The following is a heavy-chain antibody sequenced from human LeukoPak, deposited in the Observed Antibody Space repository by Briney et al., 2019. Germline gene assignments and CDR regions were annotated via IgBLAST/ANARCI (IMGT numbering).Heavy chain of an antibody. CDR1: GFTFSSYW. D-gene: IGHD4-17*01. V-gene: IGHV3-74*01. Sequence: GGSLRLSCAASGFTFSSYWMHWVRQAPGKGLVWVSRINSDGSSTSYADSVKGRFTISRDSAKNTLYLQVNSLRAEDTAVYYCASATVTKDAMDVWGKGTTVTVSS. J-gene: IGHJ6*03. CDR2: INSDGSST. CDR3: ASATVTKDAMDV.